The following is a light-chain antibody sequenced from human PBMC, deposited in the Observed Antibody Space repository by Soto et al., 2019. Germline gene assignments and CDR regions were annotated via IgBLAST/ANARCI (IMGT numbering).Light chain of an antibody. CDR2: KAS. J-gene: IGKJ1*01. CDR3: QHYNSYSEA. Sequence: TQSPGTLSLFPGERATLSCRASQSISSSYLAWYQQKPGKAPKLLIYKASTLKSGVPSRFSGSGSGTEFTLTISSLQPDDFATYYCQHYNSYSEAFGQGTKVDIK. CDR1: QSISSS. V-gene: IGKV1-5*03.